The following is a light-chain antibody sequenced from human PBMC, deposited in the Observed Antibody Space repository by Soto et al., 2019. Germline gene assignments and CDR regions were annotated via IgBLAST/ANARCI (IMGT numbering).Light chain of an antibody. J-gene: IGLJ1*01. V-gene: IGLV2-14*03. CDR3: SSYTSISTYV. CDR2: DVS. CDR1: SSDVGGYDF. Sequence: QSALTQPASVSGSPGQSITISCTGTSSDVGGYDFVSWYQHHPRKAPRLMIYDVSHRPSGVSDRFSASKSGNTASLTISGLLAEDEADYYCSSYTSISTYVFGTGTKLTVL.